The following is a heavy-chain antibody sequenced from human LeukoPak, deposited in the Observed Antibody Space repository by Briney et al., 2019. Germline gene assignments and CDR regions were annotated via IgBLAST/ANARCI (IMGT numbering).Heavy chain of an antibody. CDR1: GFTLCSHW. Sequence: GGSLRHSCAAPGFTLCSHWMSWVRQALREGLEWVANIKQEGAEKYYMDSVKGRFSISPDTAKNSLYLQMNALRAEDTAVYYCARQVRTDYWGQGTLVTVST. J-gene: IGHJ4*02. CDR2: IKQEGAEK. CDR3: ARQVRTDY. V-gene: IGHV3-7*04.